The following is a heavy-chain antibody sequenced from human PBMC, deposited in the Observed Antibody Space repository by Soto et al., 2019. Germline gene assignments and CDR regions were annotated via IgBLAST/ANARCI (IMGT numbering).Heavy chain of an antibody. CDR2: IYSSGST. J-gene: IGHJ4*02. V-gene: IGHV4-59*08. Sequence: SETLPLTWTVAGGTIISYYWSWIRQPPGKGLEWIGYIYSSGSTNYNPSLKSRVTISVDTSENQFSLKLSSVTAADTAVYYCARHLPGSVFGQDYWGPGSQVTVSS. CDR3: ARHLPGSVFGQDY. D-gene: IGHD2-15*01. CDR1: GGTIISYY.